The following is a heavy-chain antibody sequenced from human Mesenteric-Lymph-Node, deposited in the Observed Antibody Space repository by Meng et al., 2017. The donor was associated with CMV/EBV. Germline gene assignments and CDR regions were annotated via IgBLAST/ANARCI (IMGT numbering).Heavy chain of an antibody. D-gene: IGHD3-16*01. CDR1: GYSISSGYY. J-gene: IGHJ5*02. CDR2: IFHSGSS. Sequence: GSLRLSCTVSGYSISSGYYWGWIRQPPGKGLEWIGSIFHSGSSDYNPSLKSRVTMSVDTSKNQFSLKLRSVTAADTAVYYCARDYRNSYDNWFDPWGQGTLVTVSS. V-gene: IGHV4-38-2*02. CDR3: ARDYRNSYDNWFDP.